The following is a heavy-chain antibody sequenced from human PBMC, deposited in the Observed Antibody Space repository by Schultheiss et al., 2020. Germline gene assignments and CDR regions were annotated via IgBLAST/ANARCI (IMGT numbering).Heavy chain of an antibody. J-gene: IGHJ5*02. D-gene: IGHD5-24*01. CDR1: GGSISSGGYY. CDR3: ARQGRGATEWFDP. V-gene: IGHV4-31*03. Sequence: SETLSLTCTVSGGSISSGGYYWSWIRQHPGKGLEWIGYIYYSGSTYYNPSLKSRVTISVDTSNNQFSLKLTSMTAADTAVYYCARQGRGATEWFDPWGQGTLVTVSS. CDR2: IYYSGST.